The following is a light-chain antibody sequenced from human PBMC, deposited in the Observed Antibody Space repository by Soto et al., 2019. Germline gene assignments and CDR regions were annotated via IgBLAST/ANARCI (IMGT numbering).Light chain of an antibody. V-gene: IGKV2-30*02. Sequence: DVVVTQSPLSLPVTLGQAASISCRSSQSLVHSDGNTYFSWFQQRPGRSPRRLIYKVSNRDSGVPARFSGSGSGTDFALKISRVEAEDVGVYYCMQGTHWPITFGQGTRLEIK. J-gene: IGKJ5*01. CDR2: KVS. CDR3: MQGTHWPIT. CDR1: QSLVHSDGNTY.